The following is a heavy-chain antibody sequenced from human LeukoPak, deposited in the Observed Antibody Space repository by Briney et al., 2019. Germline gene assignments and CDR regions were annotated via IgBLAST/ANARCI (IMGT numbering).Heavy chain of an antibody. D-gene: IGHD3-22*01. CDR3: AKAAYYYDSSGSHFQH. CDR2: FDPEDGET. V-gene: IGHV1-24*01. J-gene: IGHJ1*01. Sequence: ASVKVSCKVSGYTLTELSMHWVRQAPGKGLEWMGGFDPEDGETIYAQKFQGRVTMTEDTSTDTAYMELSSLRSEDTAVYYCAKAAYYYDSSGSHFQHWGQGTLVTVSS. CDR1: GYTLTELS.